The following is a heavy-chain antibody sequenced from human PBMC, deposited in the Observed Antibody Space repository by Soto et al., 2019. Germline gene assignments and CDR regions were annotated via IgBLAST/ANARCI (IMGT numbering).Heavy chain of an antibody. J-gene: IGHJ3*02. Sequence: ASVKVSCKAFGYTFTTYTMHWVRQAPGQRLEWMGWITTGNGNTKYSQKFQGRVTITRDTSASTAYMELSSLTSEDTAVYYCATVPLYQPLIAFDIWGQGTMVTVSS. V-gene: IGHV1-3*04. CDR3: ATVPLYQPLIAFDI. CDR2: ITTGNGNT. D-gene: IGHD2-2*01. CDR1: GYTFTTYT.